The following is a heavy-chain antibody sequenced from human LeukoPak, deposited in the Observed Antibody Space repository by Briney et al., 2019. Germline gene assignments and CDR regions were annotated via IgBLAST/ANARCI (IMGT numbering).Heavy chain of an antibody. CDR3: AKDIGADYYDDDSGSFI. V-gene: IGHV3-43*02. J-gene: IGHJ3*02. CDR2: ISGDGDST. Sequence: PGGSLRLLCAASGFTFDNYVVHWVRQVPGKGLEWVSLISGDGDSTYYPDSVKGRFTISRDNSKNSLYLQMNSLRTEDTALYYCAKDIGADYYDDDSGSFIWGQGTMVSVSS. D-gene: IGHD3-22*01. CDR1: GFTFDNYV.